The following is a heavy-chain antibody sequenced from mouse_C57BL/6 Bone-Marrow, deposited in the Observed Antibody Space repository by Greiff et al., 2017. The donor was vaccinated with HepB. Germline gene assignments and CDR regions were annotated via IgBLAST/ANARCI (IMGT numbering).Heavy chain of an antibody. D-gene: IGHD1-1*01. V-gene: IGHV5-2*03. CDR2: INSDGGST. J-gene: IGHJ4*01. CDR3: ARHGITTVVAYYYAMDY. CDR1: EYEFPSHD. Sequence: EVKLVESGGGLVQPGESLKLSCESNEYEFPSHDMSWVRKTPEKRLELVAAINSDGGSTYYPDTMERRFIISRDNTKKTLYLQMSSLRSEDTALYYCARHGITTVVAYYYAMDYWGQGTSVTVSS.